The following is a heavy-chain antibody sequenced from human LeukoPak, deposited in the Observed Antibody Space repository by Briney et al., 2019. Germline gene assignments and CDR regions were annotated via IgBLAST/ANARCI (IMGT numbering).Heavy chain of an antibody. CDR3: ARAVLYGMDV. J-gene: IGHJ6*02. CDR1: GFTFSSYS. V-gene: IGHV3-21*01. D-gene: IGHD6-6*01. CDR2: ISSSSS. Sequence: GGSLRLSCAASGFTFSSYSMNWVRQAPGKGLEWVSFISSSSSYYAESVKGRFTISRDDAKNSLYLQMNSLRAEDTAVYYCARAVLYGMDVWGQGTTVTVSS.